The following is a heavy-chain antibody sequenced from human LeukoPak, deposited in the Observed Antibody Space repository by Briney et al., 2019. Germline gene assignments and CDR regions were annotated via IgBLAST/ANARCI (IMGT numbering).Heavy chain of an antibody. V-gene: IGHV3-48*03. CDR2: ISSSASTI. CDR3: ARDPLSDSP. J-gene: IGHJ5*02. Sequence: PGGSLRLSCAASGFIFSSYEMNWVRQAPGKGLEWASYISSSASTIYCADSVKGRFTISRDNAKNSLYLQMNSLRAEDTAVYYCARDPLSDSPWGQGTLVTVSS. CDR1: GFIFSSYE. D-gene: IGHD2-15*01.